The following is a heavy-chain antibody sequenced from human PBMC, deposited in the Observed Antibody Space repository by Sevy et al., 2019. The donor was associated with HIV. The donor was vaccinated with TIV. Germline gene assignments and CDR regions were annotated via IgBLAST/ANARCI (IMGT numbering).Heavy chain of an antibody. CDR2: FYTGSKT. CDR1: GFPVSSCY. CDR3: ARDKNAYYYGLDV. V-gene: IGHV3-53*01. Sequence: GGSLRLSCAVSGFPVSSCYMNWVRQAPGKGLEWVSVFYTGSKTDYADSVKGRFTMSRDNSKNTLYLQMNGLRAEDTAVYYCARDKNAYYYGLDVWGQGTTVTVSS. J-gene: IGHJ6*02.